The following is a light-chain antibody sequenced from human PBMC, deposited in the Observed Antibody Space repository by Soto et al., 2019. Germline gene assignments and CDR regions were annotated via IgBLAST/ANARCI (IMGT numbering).Light chain of an antibody. V-gene: IGKV1-12*01. CDR2: AAS. CDR3: QQAFSFPFT. CDR1: QDIRDW. J-gene: IGKJ3*01. Sequence: DIQMTQSPSSVSAYVGDRVTITCRASQDIRDWIAWYQQKPGKAPKLLISAASRLQSGVPSRFSGSGSGTDFSLTISSLQSEDFATYYCQQAFSFPFTFGPGTKVDIK.